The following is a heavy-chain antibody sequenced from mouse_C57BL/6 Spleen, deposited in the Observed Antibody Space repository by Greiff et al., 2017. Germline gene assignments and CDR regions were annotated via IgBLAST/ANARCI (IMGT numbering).Heavy chain of an antibody. V-gene: IGHV1-75*01. CDR2: IFPGSGST. Sequence: VQLVESGPELVKPGASVKISCKASGYTFTDYYINWVKQRPGQGLEWIGWIFPGSGSTYYNEKFKGKATLTVDKSSSTAYMLLSSLTSEDSAVYFCARSERGDHYFDYWGQGTTLTVSS. CDR1: GYTFTDYY. J-gene: IGHJ2*01. D-gene: IGHD3-3*01. CDR3: ARSERGDHYFDY.